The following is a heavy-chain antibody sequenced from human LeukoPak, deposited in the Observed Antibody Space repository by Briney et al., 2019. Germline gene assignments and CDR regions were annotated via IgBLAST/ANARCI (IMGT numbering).Heavy chain of an antibody. V-gene: IGHV3-23*01. CDR2: FSGGGDS. CDR3: GKEVERHFDLKY. Sequence: GGSLRLSCAASGFTSGIYAVSWVRQAPGKGLEWVSAFSGGGDSYYADSVKGRFTISRDNSKKILYLQMNSLRAEDTAVYYCGKEVERHFDLKYWGQGTLVAVSS. J-gene: IGHJ4*02. CDR1: GFTSGIYA.